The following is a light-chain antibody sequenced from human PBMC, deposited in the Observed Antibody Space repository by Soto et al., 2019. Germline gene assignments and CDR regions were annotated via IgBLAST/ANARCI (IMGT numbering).Light chain of an antibody. CDR3: QQYKNYLT. J-gene: IGKJ1*01. CDR1: QSVSIW. CDR2: GAS. V-gene: IGKV1-5*01. Sequence: DIQMTQSPSTLSASVGDRVTFTCRASQSVSIWLAWYQQKPGKAPKLLISGASTLESGVPSRFSGSGSGTELTLTISSLQPDDFATYSCQQYKNYLTFGQGTKVEIK.